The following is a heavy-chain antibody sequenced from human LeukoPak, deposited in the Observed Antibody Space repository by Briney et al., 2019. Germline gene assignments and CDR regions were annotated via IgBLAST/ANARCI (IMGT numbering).Heavy chain of an antibody. J-gene: IGHJ4*02. D-gene: IGHD2-2*01. CDR2: IYPGDSDT. Sequence: GESLKISCKASGSSFTSYWIGWVRQMPGKGLEWIGIIYPGDSDTRYSPSFQGQVTISAGKSISTAHLQWGRLKASDTAMYYCARHSLGYGSSTSCDLDYWGQGTLVTVSS. CDR3: ARHSLGYGSSTSCDLDY. CDR1: GSSFTSYW. V-gene: IGHV5-51*01.